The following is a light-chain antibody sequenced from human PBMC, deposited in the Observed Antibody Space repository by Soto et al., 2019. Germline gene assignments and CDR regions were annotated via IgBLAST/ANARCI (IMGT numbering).Light chain of an antibody. CDR2: DAA. Sequence: DIQLTQSPPSLSASVGDGVTITCQASQDITNYLNWYQHKSGKSPKLLIFDAANLEAGVPSRFSGGGSGTHFTFTISSLQPEDVATYYCQQYENCPLTFGGGTKVE. J-gene: IGKJ4*01. CDR3: QQYENCPLT. CDR1: QDITNY. V-gene: IGKV1-33*01.